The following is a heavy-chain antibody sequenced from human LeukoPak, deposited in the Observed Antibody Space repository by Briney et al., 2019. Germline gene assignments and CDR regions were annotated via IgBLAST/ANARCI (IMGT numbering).Heavy chain of an antibody. D-gene: IGHD3-3*01. CDR1: GFTFSTYW. CDR2: IQQDGSEE. V-gene: IGHV3-7*01. J-gene: IGHJ4*02. CDR3: ARDQGSYGLWSSYYNY. Sequence: GGSLRLSCAASGFTFSTYWMSWVRQAPGKGLEWVANIQQDGSEEYYVDSVKGRFTISRDHAKSSLFLQMNSLRAEDTAVYYCARDQGSYGLWSSYYNYRGQGTLVTVSS.